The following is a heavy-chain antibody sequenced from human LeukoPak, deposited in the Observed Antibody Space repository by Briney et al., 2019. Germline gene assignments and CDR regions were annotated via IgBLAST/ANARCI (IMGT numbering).Heavy chain of an antibody. D-gene: IGHD2-8*01. CDR1: GFTVSSNY. V-gene: IGHV3-66*04. CDR2: IYSGGST. Sequence: SGGSLRLSCAASGFTVSSNYMSWVRQAPGKGLEWVSVIYSGGSTYYADSVKGRFTISRDNSKNTLYLQMNSLRAEDTAVYYCARQKGVYYYYYMDVWGKGTTVTISS. CDR3: ARQKGVYYYYYMDV. J-gene: IGHJ6*03.